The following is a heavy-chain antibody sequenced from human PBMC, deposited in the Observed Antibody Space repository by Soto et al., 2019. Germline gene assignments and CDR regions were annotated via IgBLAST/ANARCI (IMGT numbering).Heavy chain of an antibody. J-gene: IGHJ2*01. V-gene: IGHV1-3*01. CDR3: AKEGPPYDSSLYWYFDV. D-gene: IGHD6-13*01. CDR1: GYTFSSSA. CDR2: INAGNGKT. Sequence: QFKLVQSGAEVKKPGASVKVSCKASGYTFSSSAMQWVRHAPGQRLECMGWINAGNGKTKYSQKFQGRVSITRDTAWSTVYMVVSSLRPEDTAVYYCAKEGPPYDSSLYWYFDVWGRGTVVSVYS.